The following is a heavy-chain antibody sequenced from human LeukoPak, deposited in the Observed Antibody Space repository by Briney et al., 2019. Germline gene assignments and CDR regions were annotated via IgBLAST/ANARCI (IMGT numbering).Heavy chain of an antibody. Sequence: GASVKVSCKVSGYTLTELSMHWVRQAPGKGLEWMGGFDPEDGETIYAQKFQGRVTMTEDTSTDTAYMELSSLRSEDTAVYYCATISTVTQGPYYYYYGMDVWGQGTTVTVSS. CDR1: GYTLTELS. J-gene: IGHJ6*02. CDR2: FDPEDGET. V-gene: IGHV1-24*01. D-gene: IGHD4-17*01. CDR3: ATISTVTQGPYYYYYGMDV.